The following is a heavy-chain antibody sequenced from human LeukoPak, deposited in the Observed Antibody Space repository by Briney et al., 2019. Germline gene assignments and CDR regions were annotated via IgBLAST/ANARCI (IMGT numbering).Heavy chain of an antibody. V-gene: IGHV3-21*01. CDR1: GFTFSSYS. CDR2: ISSSSSYI. D-gene: IGHD3-22*01. CDR3: ARVVYDSSGYQGVFDY. J-gene: IGHJ4*02. Sequence: GGSLRLSCAASGFTFSSYSMNWVRQAPGKGLEWVSSISSSSSYIYYADSVKGRSTISRDNAKNSLYLQMNSLRAEDTAVYYCARVVYDSSGYQGVFDYWGQGTLVTVSS.